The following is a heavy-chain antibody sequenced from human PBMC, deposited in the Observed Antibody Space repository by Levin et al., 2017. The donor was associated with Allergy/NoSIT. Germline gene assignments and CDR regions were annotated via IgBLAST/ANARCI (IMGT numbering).Heavy chain of an antibody. D-gene: IGHD3-10*01. J-gene: IGHJ4*02. V-gene: IGHV1-69*06. CDR1: GGTFSSYA. Sequence: SVKVSCKASGGTFSSYAISWVRQAPGQGLEWMGGIIPIFGTANYAQKFQGRVTITADKSTSTAYMELSSLSSEDTAVYYCARGYYYGSGSYHFDYWGQGTLVTVSS. CDR3: ARGYYYGSGSYHFDY. CDR2: IIPIFGTA.